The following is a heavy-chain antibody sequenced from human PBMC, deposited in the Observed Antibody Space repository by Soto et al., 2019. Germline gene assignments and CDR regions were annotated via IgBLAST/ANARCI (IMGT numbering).Heavy chain of an antibody. D-gene: IGHD4-17*01. J-gene: IGHJ4*02. V-gene: IGHV4-61*01. Sequence: QVQLQESGPGLVKPSETLSLTCTVSGGSVSSGSYYWSWIRQPPGKGLEWIGYIYYSGSTNYNPSLKSRVTISVDTSKNQFSLKLSSVTAADTAVYYCARKKLSYGVYVTFDYWGQGTLVTVSS. CDR2: IYYSGST. CDR1: GGSVSSGSYY. CDR3: ARKKLSYGVYVTFDY.